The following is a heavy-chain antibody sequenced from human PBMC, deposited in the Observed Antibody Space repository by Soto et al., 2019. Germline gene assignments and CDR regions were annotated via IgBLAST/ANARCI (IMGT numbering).Heavy chain of an antibody. CDR2: IYHTGDT. J-gene: IGHJ6*02. D-gene: IGHD3-10*01. Sequence: QVQLQQSGPGLVKPSETLSLTCTVSSGPSRSHNWGWIRQPPGGGLEWIGYIYHTGDTSYNPSLSRRVTISADTSTNHISLTLRSVTAAYTAVYYCVRQGIGDLHGLVDVWGQGTRVSVSS. V-gene: IGHV4-59*08. CDR3: VRQGIGDLHGLVDV. CDR1: SGPSRSHN.